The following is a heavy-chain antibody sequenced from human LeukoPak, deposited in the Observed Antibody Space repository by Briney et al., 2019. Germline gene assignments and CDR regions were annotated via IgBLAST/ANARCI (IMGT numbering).Heavy chain of an antibody. V-gene: IGHV1-69*01. CDR3: ARDRPTPSGDFCSGGSCYWYYFDY. Sequence: SVKVSCKASGGTFSSYAISWVRQAPGQGLEWMGGIIPIFGTANYAQKFQGRVTIAADESTSTAYMELSSLRSEDTAVYYCARDRPTPSGDFCSGGSCYWYYFDYWGQGTLVTVSS. CDR1: GGTFSSYA. D-gene: IGHD2-15*01. J-gene: IGHJ4*02. CDR2: IIPIFGTA.